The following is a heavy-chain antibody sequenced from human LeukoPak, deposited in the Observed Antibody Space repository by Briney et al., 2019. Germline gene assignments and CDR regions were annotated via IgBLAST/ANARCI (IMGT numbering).Heavy chain of an antibody. CDR1: GYTFTSYV. CDR2: ISAYNGDT. CDR3: ARDKGATVTTTIGARFDY. D-gene: IGHD4-4*01. J-gene: IGHJ4*02. Sequence: ASVKVSCKASGYTFTSYVISCVRQAPGQGLEWMGWISAYNGDTNYAQKLQGRVTMTTDTSTSTAYMELRSLRSDDTAVYYCARDKGATVTTTIGARFDYWGQGTLVTVSS. V-gene: IGHV1-18*01.